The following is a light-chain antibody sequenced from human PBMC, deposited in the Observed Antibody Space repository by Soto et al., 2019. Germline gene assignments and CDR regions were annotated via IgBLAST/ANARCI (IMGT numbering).Light chain of an antibody. CDR2: EGS. V-gene: IGLV2-23*01. J-gene: IGLJ1*01. CDR3: CSYAGSSTYV. Sequence: SALAQPASVSGSPGQSITISCTGTSSDVGSYNLVSWYQQHPGKAPKLMIYEGSKRPSGVSNRFSGSKSGNTASLTISGLQAEDEADYYCCSYAGSSTYVFGTGTTATVL. CDR1: SSDVGSYNL.